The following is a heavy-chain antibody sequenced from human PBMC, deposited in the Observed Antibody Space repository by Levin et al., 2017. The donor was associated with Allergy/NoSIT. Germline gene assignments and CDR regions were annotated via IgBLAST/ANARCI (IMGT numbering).Heavy chain of an antibody. CDR1: GFTFKSYA. D-gene: IGHD5-24*01. Sequence: GGSLRLSCAASGFTFKSYAMSWVRQAPGKGLEWVSVISSTGFTTFYADSVKGRFTISRDNSKNTLYLQMSSLRVEDTAVYYCAKRTRDLTPPRDFDQWGQGTLVTVSS. V-gene: IGHV3-23*01. CDR2: ISSTGFTT. J-gene: IGHJ4*02. CDR3: AKRTRDLTPPRDFDQ.